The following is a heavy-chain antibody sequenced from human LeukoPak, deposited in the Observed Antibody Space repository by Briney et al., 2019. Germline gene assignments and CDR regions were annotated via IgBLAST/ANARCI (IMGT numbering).Heavy chain of an antibody. CDR1: GGSISSYY. CDR2: IYYSGST. CDR3: ARESYYYGSGSYNQPFDY. Sequence: SETLSLTCTVSGGSISSYYWSWLRQPPGKGLEWIGYIYYSGSTNYNPSLKSRVTISVDTSKNQFSLRLSSVTAADTAVYYCARESYYYGSGSYNQPFDYWGQGTLVTVSS. V-gene: IGHV4-59*01. D-gene: IGHD3-10*01. J-gene: IGHJ4*02.